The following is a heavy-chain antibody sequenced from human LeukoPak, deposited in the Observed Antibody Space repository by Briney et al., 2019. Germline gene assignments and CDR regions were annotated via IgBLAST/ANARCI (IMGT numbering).Heavy chain of an antibody. D-gene: IGHD5-18*01. J-gene: IGHJ4*02. CDR1: GFTVSDTY. CDR2: IYSAGH. CDR3: ARAQGGKIQLWDYYFDY. V-gene: IGHV3-66*01. Sequence: PGGSLRLSCAASGFTVSDTYISWVLQAPGKGLERVAIIYSAGHTLADFVRGIFIISRDKSKNLMYLQMNSPRAEDTAVYFCARAQGGKIQLWDYYFDYWGQGTLVTVSS.